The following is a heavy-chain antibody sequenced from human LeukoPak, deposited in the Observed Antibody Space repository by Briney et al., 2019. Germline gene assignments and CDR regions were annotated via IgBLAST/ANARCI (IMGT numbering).Heavy chain of an antibody. Sequence: KPSETLSLTCTVSGGSISSYYWGWIRQSAGKGLEWIGRIYSSGSTNYNPSLKSRVTMSIDTSKNQFSLNLSSVTAADTAMYYCAKGGSSWDNWFDPWGQGTLVTVSS. CDR3: AKGGSSWDNWFDP. D-gene: IGHD6-13*01. J-gene: IGHJ5*02. V-gene: IGHV4-4*07. CDR2: IYSSGST. CDR1: GGSISSYY.